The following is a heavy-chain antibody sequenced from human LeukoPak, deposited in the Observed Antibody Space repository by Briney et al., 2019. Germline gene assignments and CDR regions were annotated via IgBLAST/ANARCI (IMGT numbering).Heavy chain of an antibody. CDR3: ARDRYCSGGSCYSPSLTGYFQH. V-gene: IGHV3-33*08. CDR1: GFTFSSYG. CDR2: IWYDGSNK. D-gene: IGHD2-15*01. J-gene: IGHJ1*01. Sequence: GGSLRLSCAASGFTFSSYGMHWVRQAPGKGLEWVAVIWYDGSNKYYADSEKGRFTISRDNSKNTLYLQMNSLRAEDTAVYYCARDRYCSGGSCYSPSLTGYFQHWGQGTLVTVSS.